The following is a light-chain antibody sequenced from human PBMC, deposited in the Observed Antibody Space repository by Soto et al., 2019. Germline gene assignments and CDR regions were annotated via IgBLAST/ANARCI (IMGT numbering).Light chain of an antibody. CDR1: QSVSSSY. CDR3: RQYGSSPRT. Sequence: EIVLTQSPGTLSLSPGERATLSCRASQSVSSSYLAWYQQKPGQAPRLLIYGASCSANGIPDRFSGSGSGIGFTRTIRRLEPKDFAVYYCRQYGSSPRTFGAGTKVEIQ. V-gene: IGKV3-20*01. J-gene: IGKJ4*01. CDR2: GAS.